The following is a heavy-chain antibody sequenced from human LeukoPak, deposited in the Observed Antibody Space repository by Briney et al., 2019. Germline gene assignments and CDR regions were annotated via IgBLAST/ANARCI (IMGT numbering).Heavy chain of an antibody. Sequence: QPGGSLRLSCAASGFTFSSYAMSWVRQAPGKGLEWVSAISGSGGSTYYADSVKGRFTISRDDSKNTLYLQMNSLRAEDTAVYYCAKDQWRSLLAVAGTPYYYYGMDVWGQGTTVTVSS. CDR2: ISGSGGST. V-gene: IGHV3-23*01. CDR1: GFTFSSYA. D-gene: IGHD6-19*01. J-gene: IGHJ6*02. CDR3: AKDQWRSLLAVAGTPYYYYGMDV.